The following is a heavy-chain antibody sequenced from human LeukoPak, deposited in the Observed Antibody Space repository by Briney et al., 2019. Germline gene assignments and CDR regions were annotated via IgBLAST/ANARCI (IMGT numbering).Heavy chain of an antibody. CDR1: GFTFSSYA. Sequence: GGSLRLSCAASGFTFSSYAMSWVRQAPGKGLEWVSAISGSGGSTYYADSVKGRFTISRDNSKNTLYLQMNSLRAEDTAVYYCAKAPRYYDSSGYGYYFDYWGQGTLVTVFS. D-gene: IGHD3-22*01. V-gene: IGHV3-23*01. J-gene: IGHJ4*02. CDR2: ISGSGGST. CDR3: AKAPRYYDSSGYGYYFDY.